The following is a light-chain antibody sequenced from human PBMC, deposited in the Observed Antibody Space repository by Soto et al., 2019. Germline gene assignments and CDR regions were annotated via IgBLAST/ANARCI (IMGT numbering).Light chain of an antibody. CDR3: QQYHNWPA. J-gene: IGKJ1*01. CDR2: GAA. CDR1: QSVFSS. V-gene: IGKV3-15*01. Sequence: ETVLTQSPGTLSLSPGERATLSCRASQSVFSSLAWYQQKPGQAPSLLIYGAATRATGIPARFSGSGSGTEFTLTISSLQSEDFAVYYCQQYHNWPAFGQGTKVDI.